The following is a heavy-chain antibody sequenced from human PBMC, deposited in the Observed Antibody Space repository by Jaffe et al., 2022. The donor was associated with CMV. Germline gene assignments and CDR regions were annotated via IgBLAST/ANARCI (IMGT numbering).Heavy chain of an antibody. J-gene: IGHJ1*01. Sequence: QVQLQESGPGLVKPSQTLSLTCTVSGGAINSGGFYWSWIRQYPGKGLEWIGYMYYNGRTYYNPSLKSRVTISVDTSKNQFSLKLNSVTAADTAVYYCARDLAGAAAGVGYFQHWGQGTLVTVSS. CDR1: GGAINSGGFY. CDR3: ARDLAGAAAGVGYFQH. CDR2: MYYNGRT. D-gene: IGHD6-13*01. V-gene: IGHV4-31*03.